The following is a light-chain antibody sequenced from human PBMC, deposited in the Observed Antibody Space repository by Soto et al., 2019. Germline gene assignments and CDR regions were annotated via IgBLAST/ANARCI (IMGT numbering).Light chain of an antibody. CDR3: SSYTTRSTHV. J-gene: IGLJ1*01. CDR2: DVS. CDR1: SSDVGAYNY. Sequence: QSALTQPASVSGSPGQSITISCTGTSSDVGAYNYVSWYQQHPGKAPKLMIYDVSNRPSGVSNRFSGSKSGNTASLTISGLQAADEADYYCSSYTTRSTHVFGPGTKLTVL. V-gene: IGLV2-14*03.